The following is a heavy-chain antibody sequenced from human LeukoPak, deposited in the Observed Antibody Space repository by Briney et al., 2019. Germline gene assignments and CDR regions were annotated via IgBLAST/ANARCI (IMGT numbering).Heavy chain of an antibody. CDR1: GGSISSSSYY. Sequence: PSETLSLTCTVSGGSISSSSYYWGWIRQPPGKGLEWIGSIYYSGSTYYNPSLKSRVTISVDTSKNQFSLKLSSVTAADTAVYYCARGSMTWIQLWKHYYYYMDVWGKGTTVTVSS. CDR3: ARGSMTWIQLWKHYYYYMDV. J-gene: IGHJ6*03. D-gene: IGHD5-18*01. V-gene: IGHV4-39*01. CDR2: IYYSGST.